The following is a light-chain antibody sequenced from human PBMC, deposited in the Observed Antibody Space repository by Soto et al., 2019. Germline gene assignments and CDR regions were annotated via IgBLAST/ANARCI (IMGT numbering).Light chain of an antibody. V-gene: IGLV2-14*03. CDR3: SSYTTNITPVV. CDR1: NSDVGSYNY. CDR2: NVY. Sequence: QSALSQPASVSGSPGQSITISCTGTNSDVGSYNYVSWHQQHPGKAPKLMIYNVYDRPSGISNRFSGSKSGNTASLTISGLQGEDEADYYCSSYTTNITPVVFGGGTKLTVL. J-gene: IGLJ2*01.